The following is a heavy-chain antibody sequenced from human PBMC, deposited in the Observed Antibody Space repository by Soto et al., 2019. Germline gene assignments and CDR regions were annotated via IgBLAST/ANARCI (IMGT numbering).Heavy chain of an antibody. CDR2: ISWNSGSI. Sequence: GGSLRLSCAASGFTFDDYAMHWVRQAPGKGLEWVSGISWNSGSIGYADSVKGRFTISRDNAKNSLYLQMNSLRAEDTALYYCAKDIGRTRRYCSGGSCYWDYYYYYMDVWGKGTTVTVSS. V-gene: IGHV3-9*01. J-gene: IGHJ6*03. CDR1: GFTFDDYA. D-gene: IGHD2-15*01. CDR3: AKDIGRTRRYCSGGSCYWDYYYYYMDV.